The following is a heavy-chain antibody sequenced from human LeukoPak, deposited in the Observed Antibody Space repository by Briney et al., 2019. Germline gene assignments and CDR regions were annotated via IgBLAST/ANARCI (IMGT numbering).Heavy chain of an antibody. CDR2: IWYNGSIK. D-gene: IGHD1-14*01. CDR3: AKDGNWNHGFDP. Sequence: QSGGSLRLSCAASGFTFSNYGMHWVRQAPGKGLEWVAVIWYNGSIKFYADSVKRVFTISRENSKTTLYLQMNSLRAEDTALYYCAKDGNWNHGFDPWGEGTLVTASS. V-gene: IGHV3-33*06. CDR1: GFTFSNYG. J-gene: IGHJ5*02.